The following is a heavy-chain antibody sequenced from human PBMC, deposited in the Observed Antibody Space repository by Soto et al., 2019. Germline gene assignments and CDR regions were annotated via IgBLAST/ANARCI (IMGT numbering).Heavy chain of an antibody. CDR2: INHSGST. D-gene: IGHD3-10*01. CDR3: ARDKAGSGSWYFDL. V-gene: IGHV4-34*01. J-gene: IGHJ2*01. CDR1: GGSFSGYY. Sequence: QVQLQQWGAGLLKPSETLSLTCAVYGGSFSGYYWSWIRQPPGKGLEWIGEINHSGSTNYNPSLKRRVTKAVDTSKNHFSLKLSSVTAADTAVYYCARDKAGSGSWYFDLWGRGTLVTVSS.